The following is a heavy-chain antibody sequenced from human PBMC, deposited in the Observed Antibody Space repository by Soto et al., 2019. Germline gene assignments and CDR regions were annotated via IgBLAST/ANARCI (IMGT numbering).Heavy chain of an antibody. D-gene: IGHD6-13*01. CDR3: ARVSGAAAGRFDY. J-gene: IGHJ4*02. Sequence: GSLRLSCAASGFIFSSYAMSWVRQAPGKGLEWVSGISGSGGSTYFADSVKGRFSISRDNSNNTLYLQMNSLRAEDTAVYYCARVSGAAAGRFDYWGQGTLVTVSS. CDR2: ISGSGGST. V-gene: IGHV3-23*01. CDR1: GFIFSSYA.